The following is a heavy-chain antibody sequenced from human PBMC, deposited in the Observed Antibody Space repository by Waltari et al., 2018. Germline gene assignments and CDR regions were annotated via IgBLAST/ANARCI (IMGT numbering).Heavy chain of an antibody. J-gene: IGHJ6*02. Sequence: VQLVESGGRVVEEGGSLRLSCAASGFSCSSYDMHWVRKAPGKGLEWVAVISYDGSQEDCADSLNGRFTISRDNSKNTRYLQMSSLRPEDTAVYHCVKDGNNVDSGSEDYYTMDVWGQGTTVIVSS. V-gene: IGHV3-30*18. CDR2: ISYDGSQE. CDR1: GFSCSSYD. D-gene: IGHD3-10*01. CDR3: VKDGNNVDSGSEDYYTMDV.